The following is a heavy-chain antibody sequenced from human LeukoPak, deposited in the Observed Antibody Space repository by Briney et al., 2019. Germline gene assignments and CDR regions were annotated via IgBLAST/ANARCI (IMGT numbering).Heavy chain of an antibody. V-gene: IGHV4-61*02. CDR3: ARLGRFGALLPYYYYMDV. J-gene: IGHJ6*03. CDR1: GGSISSGSHY. D-gene: IGHD3-10*01. Sequence: SETLSLTCTVSGGSISSGSHYWTWIRQPAGKGLEYIGRVYSSGSTDSNPSLRSRLTMSVDTSKNQSSLKLTSVTAADTAVYYCARLGRFGALLPYYYYMDVWGKGTTVTVSS. CDR2: VYSSGST.